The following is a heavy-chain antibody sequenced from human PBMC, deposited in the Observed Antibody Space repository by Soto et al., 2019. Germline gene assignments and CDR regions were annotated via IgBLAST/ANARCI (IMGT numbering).Heavy chain of an antibody. D-gene: IGHD3-3*01. V-gene: IGHV4-34*01. CDR2: INHSGST. CDR1: GGSFSGYY. Sequence: LSLTCAVYGGSFSGYYWSWIRQPPGKGLEWIGEINHSGSTNYNPSLKSRVAISVDTSKNQFSLKLSSVTAADTAVYYCARGTNFWSGYYPYYMDVWGKGTTVTVSS. CDR3: ARGTNFWSGYYPYYMDV. J-gene: IGHJ6*03.